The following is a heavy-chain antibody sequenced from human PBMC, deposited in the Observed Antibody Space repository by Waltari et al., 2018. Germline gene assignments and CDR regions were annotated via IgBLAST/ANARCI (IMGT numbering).Heavy chain of an antibody. CDR2: ISYDGSNK. D-gene: IGHD1-1*01. Sequence: QVQLVESGGGVVQPGRSLRLSCAASGFTFSSYAMNWVRQAPGKGLEWVAVISYDGSNKYYADSVKGRFTISRDNSKNTLYLQMNSLRAEDTAVYYCARDAPTGDTYYFDYWGQGTLVTVSS. J-gene: IGHJ4*02. CDR3: ARDAPTGDTYYFDY. CDR1: GFTFSSYA. V-gene: IGHV3-30-3*01.